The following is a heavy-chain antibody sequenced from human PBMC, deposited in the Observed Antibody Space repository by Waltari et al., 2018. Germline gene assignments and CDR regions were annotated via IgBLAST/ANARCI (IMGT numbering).Heavy chain of an antibody. J-gene: IGHJ4*02. CDR1: GGSISSYY. D-gene: IGHD3-22*01. CDR3: ARGYDESSGYYSPPFDY. CDR2: MHYSGST. V-gene: IGHV4-59*01. Sequence: QVQLQESGPGLVKPSETLSLTCTVSGGSISSYYWSWIRQPPGKGLEGIGYMHYSGSTNYNLAPTGRVTISVDTAKNQLSLKLRSGTAADTAVYYWARGYDESSGYYSPPFDYWGQGTLVTVSS.